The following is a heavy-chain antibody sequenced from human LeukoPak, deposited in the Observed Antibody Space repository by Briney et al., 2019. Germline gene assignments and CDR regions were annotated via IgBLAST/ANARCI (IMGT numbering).Heavy chain of an antibody. CDR1: GYTFTGYY. V-gene: IGHV1-2*02. Sequence: GASVKVSCKASGYTFTGYYMHWVRQAPGQGLEWMGWINPNSGGTNYAQKFQGRVTMTRDTSISTAYMELSRLRSDDTAVYYCARIFIAAAGTGAFDIWGQGTMVTVSS. J-gene: IGHJ3*02. CDR3: ARIFIAAAGTGAFDI. CDR2: INPNSGGT. D-gene: IGHD6-13*01.